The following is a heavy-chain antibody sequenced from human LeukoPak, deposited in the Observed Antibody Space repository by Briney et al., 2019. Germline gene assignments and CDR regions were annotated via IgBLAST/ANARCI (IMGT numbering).Heavy chain of an antibody. J-gene: IGHJ6*03. CDR2: IIPIFGTA. V-gene: IGHV1-69*13. D-gene: IGHD1-26*01. CDR1: GGTFSSYA. CDR3: ASQFGVIVVAKEYYYYYMDV. Sequence: SVKVSCKASGGTFSSYAISWVRQAPGQGLEWMGGIIPIFGTANYAQKFQGRVTITADESTSTAYMELSSLRSEDTAVYYCASQFGVIVVAKEYYYYYMDVWGKGTTVTVSS.